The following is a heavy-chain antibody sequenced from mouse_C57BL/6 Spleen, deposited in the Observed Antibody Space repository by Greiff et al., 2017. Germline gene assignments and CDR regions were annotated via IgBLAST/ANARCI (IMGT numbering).Heavy chain of an antibody. CDR1: GFTFTDYY. Sequence: EVQGVESGGGLVQPGGSLSLSCAASGFTFTDYYMSWVRQPPGKALEWLGFIRNKANGYTTEYSAPVKGRFTISRDNSQHILYLQMNALRAEDSATYYCARLYGNYVWYFDVWGTGTTVTVSS. CDR3: ARLYGNYVWYFDV. CDR2: IRNKANGYTT. V-gene: IGHV7-3*01. D-gene: IGHD2-1*01. J-gene: IGHJ1*03.